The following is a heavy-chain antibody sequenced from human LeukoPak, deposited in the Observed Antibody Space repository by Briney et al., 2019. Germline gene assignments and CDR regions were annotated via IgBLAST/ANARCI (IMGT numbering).Heavy chain of an antibody. Sequence: GGILRLSCAASGFTFSSYGMSWVRQAPGKGLEWDSSISISSSYIYCADSMKGRFTISRDNAKNSLYLQMDSLRDEDTAVYYCVRERYHGSGAPRYDYWGQGTLVTVSS. D-gene: IGHD3-10*01. V-gene: IGHV3-21*01. CDR3: VRERYHGSGAPRYDY. CDR2: ISISSSYI. J-gene: IGHJ4*02. CDR1: GFTFSSYG.